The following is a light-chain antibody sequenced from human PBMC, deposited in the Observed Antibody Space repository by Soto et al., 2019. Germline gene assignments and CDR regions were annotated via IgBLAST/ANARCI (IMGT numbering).Light chain of an antibody. CDR2: AVS. V-gene: IGLV2-11*01. Sequence: QSVLTQPRSVSGSPGQSVTISCTGTNSDVGRYNFVSWYQRLPGKAPKLLISAVSQRPSGVPDRFSGSKSGNTASLTISGLQADDEADYFCYSYTASDIWVFGGGTKVTVL. CDR3: YSYTASDIWV. CDR1: NSDVGRYNF. J-gene: IGLJ3*02.